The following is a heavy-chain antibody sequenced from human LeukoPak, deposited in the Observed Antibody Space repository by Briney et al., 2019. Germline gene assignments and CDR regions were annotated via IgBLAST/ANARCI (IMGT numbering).Heavy chain of an antibody. CDR2: ISGSGGST. V-gene: IGHV3-23*01. CDR3: AKLYGDYLNRPFDY. J-gene: IGHJ4*02. Sequence: PGGSLRLSCAASGFTFSSYGMSWVRQAPGKGLEWVSAISGSGGSTYYADSVKGRFTISRDNSKNTLYLQMNSLRAEDTAVYYCAKLYGDYLNRPFDYWGQGTLVTVSS. CDR1: GFTFSSYG. D-gene: IGHD4-17*01.